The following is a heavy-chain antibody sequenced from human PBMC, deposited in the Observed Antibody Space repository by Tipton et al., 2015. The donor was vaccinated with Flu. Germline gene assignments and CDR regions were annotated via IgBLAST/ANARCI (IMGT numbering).Heavy chain of an antibody. CDR1: GGSVSSYY. Sequence: GLVKPSETLSLTCSVSGGSVSSYYCSWIRQPPGKGLQWIGMLYHSGDTYHNPSFRSRATMSVDTSKNQFSLKLSSVTAADTAVYYCARVGPDSSGLDWGQGTRVTVSS. CDR3: ARVGPDSSGLD. V-gene: IGHV4-59*04. D-gene: IGHD3-22*01. J-gene: IGHJ4*02. CDR2: LYHSGDT.